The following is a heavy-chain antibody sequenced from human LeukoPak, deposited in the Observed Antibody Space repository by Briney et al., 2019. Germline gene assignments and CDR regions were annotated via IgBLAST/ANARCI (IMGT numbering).Heavy chain of an antibody. CDR2: IYHSGST. Sequence: SETLSLTCAVSGYSISSGYYWGWIRQPPGKGLEWIGSIYHSGSTYYNPSLKSRVTISVDTSKNQFSLKLSSVTAADTAVYYCARGYYDFWSGYPSFDYWGQGTLVTVSS. V-gene: IGHV4-38-2*01. CDR1: GYSISSGYY. CDR3: ARGYYDFWSGYPSFDY. D-gene: IGHD3-3*01. J-gene: IGHJ4*02.